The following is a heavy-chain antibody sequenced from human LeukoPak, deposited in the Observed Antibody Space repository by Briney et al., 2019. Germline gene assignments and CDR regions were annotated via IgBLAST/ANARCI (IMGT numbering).Heavy chain of an antibody. J-gene: IGHJ4*02. CDR2: IRYDGSNK. Sequence: GGSLRLSCAASGFTFSSYGMHWVRQAPGKGLEWAAFIRYDGSNKYYADSVKGRFTISRDNSKNTLYLQMNSLRAEDTAVYYCARDQRYYYDSSGYYERGNFDYWGQGTLVTVSS. CDR3: ARDQRYYYDSSGYYERGNFDY. V-gene: IGHV3-30*02. CDR1: GFTFSSYG. D-gene: IGHD3-22*01.